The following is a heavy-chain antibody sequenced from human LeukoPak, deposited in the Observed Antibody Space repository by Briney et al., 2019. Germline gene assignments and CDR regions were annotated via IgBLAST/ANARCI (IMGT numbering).Heavy chain of an antibody. J-gene: IGHJ4*02. CDR1: GGSFSGYY. V-gene: IGHV4-34*01. Sequence: SETLSLTCAVYGGSFSGYYWSWIRQPPGKGLEWIGEINHSGSTNYNPSLKSRVTISVDTSKNQFSLKLSSVTAADAAVYYCARGWGRFSNWGQGTLVTVSS. CDR3: ARGWGRFSN. D-gene: IGHD2/OR15-2a*01. CDR2: INHSGST.